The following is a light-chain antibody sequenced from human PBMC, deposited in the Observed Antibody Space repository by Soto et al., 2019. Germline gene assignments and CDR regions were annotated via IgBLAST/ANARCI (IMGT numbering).Light chain of an antibody. CDR1: QSVSNY. V-gene: IGKV3-11*01. CDR2: DAY. Sequence: EIVLTQSPATLSLSPGERATLSCRASQSVSNYLAWYQQKPGQAPRLLIYDAYNRATGIPARFSGSASGTDFNLTISSLEPEDFAVYYCQQYNNRPPITFGQGTRLEIK. CDR3: QQYNNRPPIT. J-gene: IGKJ5*01.